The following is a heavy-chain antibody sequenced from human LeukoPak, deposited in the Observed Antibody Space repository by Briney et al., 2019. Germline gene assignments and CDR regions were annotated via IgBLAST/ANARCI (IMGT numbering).Heavy chain of an antibody. Sequence: SQTLSLTCTVSGGSISRGDYYWSWIRQPPGKGLEWIGYIYYSGSTYYNPSLKSRVTISVDTSKNQFSLKLSSVSAADTAVYYCARIENSFWSGSYYFDYWGQGTLVTVSS. V-gene: IGHV4-30-4*08. CDR3: ARIENSFWSGSYYFDY. D-gene: IGHD3-3*01. J-gene: IGHJ4*02. CDR1: GGSISRGDYY. CDR2: IYYSGST.